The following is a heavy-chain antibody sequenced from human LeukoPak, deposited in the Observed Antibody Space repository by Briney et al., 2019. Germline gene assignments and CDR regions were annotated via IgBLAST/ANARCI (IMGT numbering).Heavy chain of an antibody. CDR1: GGSISSYY. CDR2: IYYSGST. J-gene: IGHJ4*02. V-gene: IGHV4-59*01. Sequence: SETLSLTCTVSGGSISSYYWSWIRQPPGKGLEWIGYIYYSGSTNYNPSLKSRVTISVDTSKNQFSLKLSSVTAADTAVHYCARGDGDPQFDYWGQGTLVTVSS. CDR3: ARGDGDPQFDY. D-gene: IGHD4-17*01.